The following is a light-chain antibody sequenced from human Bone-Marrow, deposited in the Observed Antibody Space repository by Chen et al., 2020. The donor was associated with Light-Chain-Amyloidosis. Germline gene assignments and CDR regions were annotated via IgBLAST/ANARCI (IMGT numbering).Light chain of an antibody. Sequence: EIVLTQSPGTLSLSPGDRATLSCRTSQSISSTYLALYQQKPGQAPRLLIYGVSSRATGITDRFSGSGSGTDFTLTISRLEPEDFAVYYCQQYSTSPLTFGGGTKVEIK. CDR2: GVS. CDR3: QQYSTSPLT. J-gene: IGKJ4*01. CDR1: QSISSTY. V-gene: IGKV3-20*01.